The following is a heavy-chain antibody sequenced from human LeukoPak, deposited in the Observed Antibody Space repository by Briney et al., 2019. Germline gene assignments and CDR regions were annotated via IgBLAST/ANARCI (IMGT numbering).Heavy chain of an antibody. CDR2: ISYSGST. V-gene: IGHV4-59*01. J-gene: IGHJ5*02. CDR1: GGSISSYY. CDR3: AIDLVLTWFDL. Sequence: SETLSLTCTVSGGSISSYYWNWIRQPPGKGLEWIGYISYSGSTIYNLSLKSRVIISVAPSKQQCSLKLSSVTAADTAIYYCAIDLVLTWFDLWGQGIPVTVSS.